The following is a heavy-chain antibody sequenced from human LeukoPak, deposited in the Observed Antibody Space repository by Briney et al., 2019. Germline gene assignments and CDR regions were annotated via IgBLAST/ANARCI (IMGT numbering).Heavy chain of an antibody. CDR3: ARDGEQGWFDP. CDR2: VNPNSGDT. V-gene: IGHV1-2*02. J-gene: IGHJ5*02. D-gene: IGHD1/OR15-1a*01. Sequence: GASVNVSCKPSGYTFTAYYFHGGRQSPGQGLEWMGWVNPNSGDTKYAQIFQGRVTMTRDTLSSTVYMELSSLRFDDTAVYYCARDGEQGWFDPWGQGSLVSVSS. CDR1: GYTFTAYY.